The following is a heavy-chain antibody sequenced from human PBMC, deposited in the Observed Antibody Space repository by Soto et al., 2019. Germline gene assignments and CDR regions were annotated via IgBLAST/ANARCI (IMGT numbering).Heavy chain of an antibody. Sequence: QVQLVESGGGVVQPGRSLRLSCAASGFTFSSYGMHWVRQAPGKGLEWVAGISYDGRNKYYADSVKGRFSISRENSKNTLYLQMNSLRPEDTAVYYCAKYSPTCGMHVWGQGTTLTVSS. D-gene: IGHD6-13*01. CDR2: ISYDGRNK. V-gene: IGHV3-30*18. J-gene: IGHJ6*02. CDR3: AKYSPTCGMHV. CDR1: GFTFSSYG.